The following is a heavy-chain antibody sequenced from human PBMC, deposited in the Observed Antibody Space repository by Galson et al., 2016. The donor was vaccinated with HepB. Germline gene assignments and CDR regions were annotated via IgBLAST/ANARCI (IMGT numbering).Heavy chain of an antibody. Sequence: SLRLSCAASGFTFSSYAMHLVRQPPGKGLEWVAVISYDGINKYYVDSVNGRFTISRDNSKNTLFLQMNSLRPEDTAVYYCARRRAPGRMAAGFDYWGQGTLVTVSS. J-gene: IGHJ4*02. D-gene: IGHD6-25*01. CDR3: ARRRAPGRMAAGFDY. V-gene: IGHV3-30*04. CDR2: ISYDGINK. CDR1: GFTFSSYA.